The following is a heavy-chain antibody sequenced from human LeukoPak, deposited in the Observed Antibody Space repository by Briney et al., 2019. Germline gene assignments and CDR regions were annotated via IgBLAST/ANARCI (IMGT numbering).Heavy chain of an antibody. J-gene: IGHJ6*04. CDR3: AELGITMIGGV. V-gene: IGHV3-66*01. CDR1: GFTFSDSY. Sequence: GGSLRLSCAASGFTFSDSYMSWVRQAPGKGLECVSVIYSGGNTYYADSVKGRFTISRDNSKNTLYLQMNSLRAEDTAVYYCAELGITMIGGVWGKGTTVTISS. CDR2: IYSGGNT. D-gene: IGHD3-10*02.